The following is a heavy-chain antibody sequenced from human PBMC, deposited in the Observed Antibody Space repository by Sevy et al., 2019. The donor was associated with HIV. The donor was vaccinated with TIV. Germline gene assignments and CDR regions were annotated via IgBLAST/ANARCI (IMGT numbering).Heavy chain of an antibody. J-gene: IGHJ2*01. D-gene: IGHD6-6*01. CDR3: ARYSIAPRSWYFDL. V-gene: IGHV4-59*01. Sequence: SENLSLTCTVSGGSISSYYWSWIRQPPGKGLEWIGYLYYRGRTNYNPSLKSRVTISVDTSRNQCSLKLNSVTAADSAVYYCARYSIAPRSWYFDLWGRGTLVTVSS. CDR2: LYYRGRT. CDR1: GGSISSYY.